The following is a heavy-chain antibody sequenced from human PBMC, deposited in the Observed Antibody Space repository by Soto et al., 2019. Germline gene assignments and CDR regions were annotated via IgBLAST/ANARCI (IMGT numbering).Heavy chain of an antibody. CDR1: GGSISSGGYY. V-gene: IGHV4-31*03. CDR2: IYYSGST. CDR3: ARDTRKAQWLVGYLDY. Sequence: PSETLSLTCTVSGGSISSGGYYWSWIHQHPGKGLEWIGYIYYSGSTYYNPSLKSRVTISVDTSKNQFSLKLSSVTAADTAVYYCARDTRKAQWLVGYLDYWGQGTLVTVSS. J-gene: IGHJ4*02. D-gene: IGHD6-19*01.